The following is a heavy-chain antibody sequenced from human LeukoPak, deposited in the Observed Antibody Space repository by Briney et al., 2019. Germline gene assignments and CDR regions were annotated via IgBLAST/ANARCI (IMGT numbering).Heavy chain of an antibody. CDR2: FDPEDGET. CDR3: ATDLVVVTAPRTFDY. J-gene: IGHJ4*02. V-gene: IGHV1-24*01. Sequence: ASVKVSCKASGYTLTELSMHWVRQAPGKGLEWMGGFDPEDGETIYAQKFQGRVTMTEDTSTDTAYMELSSLRSEDTAVYYCATDLVVVTAPRTFDYWGQGTLVTVSS. D-gene: IGHD2-21*02. CDR1: GYTLTELS.